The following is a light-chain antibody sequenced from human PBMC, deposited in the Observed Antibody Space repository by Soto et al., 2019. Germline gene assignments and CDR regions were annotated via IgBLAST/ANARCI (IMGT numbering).Light chain of an antibody. CDR3: QQYGSSGT. J-gene: IGKJ1*01. CDR2: DAS. V-gene: IGKV3-20*01. Sequence: IVLTQSPGTLSLSPGERVTLSCRASQSIDSNLAWYQQKPGQAPRLLIYDASNRATGIPARFSGSGSGTDFNLTISRLEPEDFAVYYCQQYGSSGTFGQGTKVDIK. CDR1: QSIDSN.